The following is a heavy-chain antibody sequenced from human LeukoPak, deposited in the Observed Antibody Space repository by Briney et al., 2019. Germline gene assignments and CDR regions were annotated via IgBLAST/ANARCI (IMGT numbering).Heavy chain of an antibody. Sequence: SVKVSCKASGYTFTGYYMHWVRQAPGQGLEWMGGIIPIFGTANYAQKFQGRVTITADESTSTAYMELSSLRSEDTAVYYCARATRAATVTTDPFDYWGQGTLVTVSS. D-gene: IGHD4-17*01. J-gene: IGHJ4*02. V-gene: IGHV1-69*13. CDR2: IIPIFGTA. CDR3: ARATRAATVTTDPFDY. CDR1: GYTFTGYY.